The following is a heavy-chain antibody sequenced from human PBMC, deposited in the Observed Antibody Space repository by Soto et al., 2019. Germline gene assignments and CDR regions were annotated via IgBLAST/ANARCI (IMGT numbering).Heavy chain of an antibody. V-gene: IGHV3-30-3*01. D-gene: IGHD3-3*01. CDR2: ISYDGSNK. Sequence: PGGSLRLSCAASGFTFSSYAMHWVRQAPGKGLEWVAVISYDGSNKYYADSVKGRFTISRDNSKNTLYLQMNSLRAEDTAVYYCARDPYDFWSGYYGPGGYYYYYGMDVWGQRTTVTVSS. J-gene: IGHJ6*02. CDR1: GFTFSSYA. CDR3: ARDPYDFWSGYYGPGGYYYYYGMDV.